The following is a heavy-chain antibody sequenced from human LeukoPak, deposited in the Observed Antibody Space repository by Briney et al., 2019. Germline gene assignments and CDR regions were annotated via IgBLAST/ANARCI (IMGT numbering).Heavy chain of an antibody. CDR3: ARSGLYYPGSGSFDY. D-gene: IGHD3-10*01. CDR2: IYYTGST. V-gene: IGHV4-31*03. CDR1: GDSVTSGGYY. Sequence: SQTLSLTCTVSGDSVTSGGYYWNWIRQHPVKGLEWIGYIYYTGSTNYNPSLKSRINISADTSKNQFSLELKSVTAADTAIYYCARSGLYYPGSGSFDYWGQGALVTVSS. J-gene: IGHJ4*02.